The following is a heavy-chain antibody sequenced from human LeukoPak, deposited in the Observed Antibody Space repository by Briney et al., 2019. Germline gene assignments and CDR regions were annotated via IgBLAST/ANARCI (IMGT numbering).Heavy chain of an antibody. J-gene: IGHJ5*02. CDR3: AREDGSGP. V-gene: IGHV3-30-3*01. D-gene: IGHD3-10*01. CDR1: GFTFSSYA. Sequence: GGSLRLSCAASGFTFSSYAMHWVRQAPGKGLKWVAVISYDGSNKYYADSVKGRFTISRDNSKNTLYLQMNSLRAEDTAVYYCAREDGSGPWGRGTLVTVSS. CDR2: ISYDGSNK.